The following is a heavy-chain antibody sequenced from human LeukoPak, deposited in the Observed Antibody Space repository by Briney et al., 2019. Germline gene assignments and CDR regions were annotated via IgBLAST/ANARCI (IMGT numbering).Heavy chain of an antibody. CDR2: ISGSGGST. CDR3: ARVNLPWDDSSGYPAYYFDY. Sequence: GGSLRLSCAASGFTFSSYAMSWVRQAPGKGLEWVSAISGSGGSTYYADSVKGRFTISRDNSKNTLYLQMNSLRAEDTAVYYCARVNLPWDDSSGYPAYYFDYWGQGTLVTVSS. J-gene: IGHJ4*02. V-gene: IGHV3-23*01. D-gene: IGHD3-22*01. CDR1: GFTFSSYA.